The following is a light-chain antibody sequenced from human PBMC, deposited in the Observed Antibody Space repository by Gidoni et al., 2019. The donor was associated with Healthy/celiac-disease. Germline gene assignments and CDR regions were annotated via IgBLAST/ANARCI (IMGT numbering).Light chain of an antibody. CDR2: AAS. CDR1: QSVSSSF. V-gene: IGKV3-20*01. Sequence: ESGLRQHPGTLSLSPGERATLSCRASQSVSSSFLTWYQQPPGQAPRLLISAASSGATGLPDMCSGGGSGTYFPPTISRLPPEVFALYYCQQYGSPPLTFGGGTKVEIK. CDR3: QQYGSPPLT. J-gene: IGKJ4*01.